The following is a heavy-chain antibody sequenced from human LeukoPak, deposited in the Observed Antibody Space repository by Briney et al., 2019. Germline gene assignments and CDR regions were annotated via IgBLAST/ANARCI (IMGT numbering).Heavy chain of an antibody. Sequence: ASVKVSCKASGYTFTSYGISWVRQAPGQGLEWMGWISPYNGNTNYAQKLQGRVTMTTDTSTSTAYMGLSSLRSDDPAVYYCARGDMTTAFDPWGQGTLVTVSS. D-gene: IGHD4-11*01. CDR2: ISPYNGNT. CDR1: GYTFTSYG. J-gene: IGHJ5*02. V-gene: IGHV1-18*01. CDR3: ARGDMTTAFDP.